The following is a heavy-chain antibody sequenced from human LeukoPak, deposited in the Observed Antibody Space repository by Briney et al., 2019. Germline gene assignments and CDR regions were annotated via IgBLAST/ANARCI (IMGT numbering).Heavy chain of an antibody. J-gene: IGHJ6*02. CDR3: ARDPSYSSSSYYHYYGMDV. Sequence: PSETLSLTCTVSGGSISSYYWSWIRQPPGKGLEWIGYIYYSGSTNYNPSLKSRVTISVDTSKNQFSLKLSSVTAADTAVYYCARDPSYSSSSYYHYYGMDVWGQGTTVTVSS. CDR1: GGSISSYY. V-gene: IGHV4-59*01. D-gene: IGHD6-13*01. CDR2: IYYSGST.